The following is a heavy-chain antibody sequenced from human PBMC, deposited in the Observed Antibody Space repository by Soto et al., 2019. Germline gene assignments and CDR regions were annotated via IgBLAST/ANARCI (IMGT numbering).Heavy chain of an antibody. CDR3: ARGLLWFGEFHY. Sequence: GGSLRLSCAAPGFTFSIYGMHRVRQAPGKGLEWVAVIWYDGSNKYYADSVKGRFTISRDNSKNTLYLQMNSLRAEDTAVYYCARGLLWFGEFHYWGQGTLVTVSS. J-gene: IGHJ4*02. D-gene: IGHD3-10*01. CDR2: IWYDGSNK. CDR1: GFTFSIYG. V-gene: IGHV3-33*01.